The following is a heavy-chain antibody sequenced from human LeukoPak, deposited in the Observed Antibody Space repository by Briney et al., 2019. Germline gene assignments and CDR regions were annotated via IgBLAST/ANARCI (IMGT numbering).Heavy chain of an antibody. D-gene: IGHD4-11*01. CDR2: ISYDGSNK. J-gene: IGHJ6*02. CDR3: ARGGLQPPQWYYGMDV. Sequence: HPGGSLRLSCAASGFTFSSYGMPWVRQAPGKGLEWVAVISYDGSNKYYADSVKGRFTISRDNSKNTLYLQMNSLRAEDTAVYYCARGGLQPPQWYYGMDVWGQGTTVTVSS. V-gene: IGHV3-30*03. CDR1: GFTFSSYG.